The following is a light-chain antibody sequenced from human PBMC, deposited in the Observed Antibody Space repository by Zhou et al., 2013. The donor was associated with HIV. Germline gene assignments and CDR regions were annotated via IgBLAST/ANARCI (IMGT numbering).Light chain of an antibody. J-gene: IGKJ4*01. CDR1: QDISNY. CDR3: QQLNSYALT. CDR2: AAS. V-gene: IGKV1-27*01. Sequence: DFQMTQSPSSLSTSVGDRVTITCRASQDISNYLAWYQQKPGKVPRLLIYAASTLQSGVPSRFGGSGSGTDFTLTISSLRPEDFATYYCQQLNSYALTFGGGTKVEIK.